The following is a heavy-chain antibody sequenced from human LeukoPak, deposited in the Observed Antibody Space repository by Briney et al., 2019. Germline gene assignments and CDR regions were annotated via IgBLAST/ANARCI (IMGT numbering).Heavy chain of an antibody. D-gene: IGHD6-6*01. Sequence: SETLSLTCTVSGYSISSGYYWGWIRQPPGKGLEWIGSIYHSGSTYYNPSLKSRVTISVDKSNNQFSLKLSSVTAADTAVYYCARDVGARLPGYWGQGTLVTVSS. CDR1: GYSISSGYY. CDR2: IYHSGST. CDR3: ARDVGARLPGY. J-gene: IGHJ4*02. V-gene: IGHV4-38-2*02.